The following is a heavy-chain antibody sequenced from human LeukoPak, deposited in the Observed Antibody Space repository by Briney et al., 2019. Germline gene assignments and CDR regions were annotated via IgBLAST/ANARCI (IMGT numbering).Heavy chain of an antibody. Sequence: PGGSLRLSCAASGFTFSSYAMSWVRRAPGKGLEWVSAISGSGGSTYYADSVKGRFTISRDNSKNTLYLQMNSLRAEDTAVYYCAKDSGWYVSTFDYWGQGTLVTVSS. CDR1: GFTFSSYA. J-gene: IGHJ4*02. D-gene: IGHD6-19*01. CDR3: AKDSGWYVSTFDY. V-gene: IGHV3-23*01. CDR2: ISGSGGST.